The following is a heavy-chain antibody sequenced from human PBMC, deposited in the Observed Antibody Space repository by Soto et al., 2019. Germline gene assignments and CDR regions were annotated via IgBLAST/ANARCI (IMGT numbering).Heavy chain of an antibody. CDR1: GFTFSSYS. CDR3: ARPSPMVRGVQIPCDY. Sequence: EVQLVESGGGLVKPGGSLRLSCAASGFTFSSYSMNWVRQAPGKGLEWVSSISSSSSYIYYADSVKGRFTISRDNAKNSLYLQMNSLRAEDTAVYYCARPSPMVRGVQIPCDYWGQGTLVTVSS. CDR2: ISSSSSYI. V-gene: IGHV3-21*01. D-gene: IGHD3-10*01. J-gene: IGHJ4*02.